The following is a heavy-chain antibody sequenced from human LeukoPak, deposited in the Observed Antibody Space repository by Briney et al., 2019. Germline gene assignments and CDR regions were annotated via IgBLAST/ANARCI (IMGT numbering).Heavy chain of an antibody. V-gene: IGHV3-48*03. CDR2: ISSSGSTI. CDR1: GFTFSSYE. Sequence: GGSLRLSCAASGFTFSSYEMNWIRQAPGKGLEWVSYISSSGSTIYYADSVKGRFTISRDNAKNSLYLQMNSLRAEDTAVYYCARVAGSSSFHYWGQGTLVTVSS. D-gene: IGHD6-6*01. CDR3: ARVAGSSSFHY. J-gene: IGHJ4*02.